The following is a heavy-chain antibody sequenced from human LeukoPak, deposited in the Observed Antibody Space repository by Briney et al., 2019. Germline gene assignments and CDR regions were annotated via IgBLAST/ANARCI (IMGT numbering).Heavy chain of an antibody. CDR1: GGSISSSGYY. CDR2: IYYSGST. CDR3: ARRSLWFGELSLYYFDY. D-gene: IGHD3-10*01. J-gene: IGHJ4*02. Sequence: PSETLSLTCTVSGGSISSSGYYWGWIRQPPGKGLEWIGRIYYSGSTYYNPSLKSRVTISVDTSKNQFSLKLSSVTAADTAVYYCARRSLWFGELSLYYFDYWGQGTLVTVSS. V-gene: IGHV4-39*01.